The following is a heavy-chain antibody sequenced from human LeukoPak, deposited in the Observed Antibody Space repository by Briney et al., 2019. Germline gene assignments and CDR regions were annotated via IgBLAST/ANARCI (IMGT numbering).Heavy chain of an antibody. V-gene: IGHV1-18*01. D-gene: IGHD3-3*01. J-gene: IGHJ4*02. CDR2: ISAYNGNT. CDR1: GYTFTSYG. Sequence: GASVKVSCKASGYTFTSYGISWVRQAPGQGLEWMGWISAYNGNTNYAQKLQGRVTMTTDTSTSTAHMELRSLRSDDTVVYYCARGNTYYDFWSGYYTFDYWGQGTLVTVSS. CDR3: ARGNTYYDFWSGYYTFDY.